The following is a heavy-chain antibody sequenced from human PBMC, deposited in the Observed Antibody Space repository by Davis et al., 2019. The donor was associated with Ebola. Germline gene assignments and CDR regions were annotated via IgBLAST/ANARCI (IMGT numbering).Heavy chain of an antibody. CDR1: GFTFSSYS. CDR2: ISSSSSTI. Sequence: PGGSLRLSCAASGFTFSSYSMNWVRQAPGKGLEWVSYISSSSSTIYYADSVKGRFTISRDNAKNSLYLQMNSLRDEDTAVYYCARRGEDQLRYYYYYMDVWGKGTTVTVSS. J-gene: IGHJ6*03. CDR3: ARRGEDQLRYYYYYMDV. V-gene: IGHV3-48*02. D-gene: IGHD2-2*01.